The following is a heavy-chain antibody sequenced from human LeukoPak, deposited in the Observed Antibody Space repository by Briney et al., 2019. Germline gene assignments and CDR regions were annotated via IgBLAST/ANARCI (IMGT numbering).Heavy chain of an antibody. D-gene: IGHD2-21*02. V-gene: IGHV3-30*04. CDR2: ISYDGSNK. CDR3: ARGTHIVVVTGGFDY. J-gene: IGHJ4*02. CDR1: GFTFSSYA. Sequence: GGSLRPSCAASGFTFSSYAMRWVRQAPGKGLEWVAVISYDGSNKYYADSVKGRFTISRDNSKNTLYLQMNSLRAEDTAVYYCARGTHIVVVTGGFDYWGQGTLVTVSS.